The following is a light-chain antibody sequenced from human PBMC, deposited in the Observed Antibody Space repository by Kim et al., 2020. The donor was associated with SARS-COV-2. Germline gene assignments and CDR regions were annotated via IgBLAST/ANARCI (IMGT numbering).Light chain of an antibody. Sequence: DIQMTQSPSSLSASVGDRVTITCRASQAISSYLAWYQHKPGKPPKLLVYAASALHSGVPSRFSGRGSATQFTLTISNLQPEDVATYYCLKHSSAPWTFGQGTKVDIK. CDR1: QAISSY. V-gene: IGKV1-27*01. CDR2: AAS. CDR3: LKHSSAPWT. J-gene: IGKJ1*01.